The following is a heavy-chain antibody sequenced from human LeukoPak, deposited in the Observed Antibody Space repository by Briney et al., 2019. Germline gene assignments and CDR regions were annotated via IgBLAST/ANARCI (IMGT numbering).Heavy chain of an antibody. CDR3: ARDRVDTDAFDI. CDR2: ISSSGSTI. V-gene: IGHV3-48*03. Sequence: GGSLRLSCAASGFTFSSYEMNWVRQAPGKGLEWVSYISSSGSTIYYADSVKGRFTISRDNAKNSLYLQMNSLRAEDTAVYYCARDRVDTDAFDIWGQGTMVTVSS. D-gene: IGHD5-18*01. CDR1: GFTFSSYE. J-gene: IGHJ3*02.